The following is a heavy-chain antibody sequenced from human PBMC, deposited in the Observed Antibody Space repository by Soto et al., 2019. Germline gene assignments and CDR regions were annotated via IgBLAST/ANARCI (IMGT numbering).Heavy chain of an antibody. CDR3: ARDILTGYPNWFDP. J-gene: IGHJ5*02. V-gene: IGHV4-61*01. Sequence: SETLSLTCTVSGGSVSSGSYYWSWIRQPPGKGLEWIGYIYYSGSTNYNPSLKSRATISVDTSKNQFSLKLSSVTAADTAVYYCARDILTGYPNWFDPWGQGTLVTVSS. CDR2: IYYSGST. CDR1: GGSVSSGSYY. D-gene: IGHD3-9*01.